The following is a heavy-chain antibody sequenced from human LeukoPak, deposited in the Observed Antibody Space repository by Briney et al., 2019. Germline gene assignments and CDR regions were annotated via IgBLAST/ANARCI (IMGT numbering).Heavy chain of an antibody. CDR3: ARELSSSWYVDY. V-gene: IGHV4-38-2*02. CDR1: GYSISSGYY. J-gene: IGHJ4*02. CDR2: IYHSGST. Sequence: SETLSLTCTVSGYSISSGYYWGWIRQPPGKGLEWIGSIYHSGSTYYNPSLKSRVTISVDTSKNQFSLKLSSVTAADTAVYYCARELSSSWYVDYWGQGTLVTVSS. D-gene: IGHD6-13*01.